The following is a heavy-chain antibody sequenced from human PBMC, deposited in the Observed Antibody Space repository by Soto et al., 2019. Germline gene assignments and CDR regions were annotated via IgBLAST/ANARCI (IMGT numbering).Heavy chain of an antibody. J-gene: IGHJ6*02. CDR2: VSAGGDIT. D-gene: IGHD2-15*01. CDR1: RFTFSNYA. Sequence: EVQLLESGGALVQSGGSLRLSCAASRFTFSNYAMSWVRQAPGKGLEWVSSVSAGGDITYYADSVKGRFTISRDNSNNALFLQVNTLSVDDTAVYWCARGDRGGSESPACYYYSGLDVWGQGTTVPVSS. V-gene: IGHV3-23*01. CDR3: ARGDRGGSESPACYYYSGLDV.